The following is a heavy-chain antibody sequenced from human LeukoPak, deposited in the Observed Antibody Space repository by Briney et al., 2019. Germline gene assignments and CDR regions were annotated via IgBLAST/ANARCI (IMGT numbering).Heavy chain of an antibody. V-gene: IGHV3-9*01. Sequence: WNGASIDYADSVKGRFTISRDNAKNSLYLQLNTLRAEDTALYYCAKTNSGRYSAPFDYWGQGTLVTVSS. CDR2: WNGASI. CDR3: AKTNSGRYSAPFDY. D-gene: IGHD1-26*01. J-gene: IGHJ4*02.